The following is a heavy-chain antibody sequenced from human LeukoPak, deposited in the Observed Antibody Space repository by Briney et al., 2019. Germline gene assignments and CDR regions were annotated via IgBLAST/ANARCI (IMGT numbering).Heavy chain of an antibody. CDR3: ARDNFATSGVKYFQH. CDR1: GGTFSIYS. D-gene: IGHD3-9*01. J-gene: IGHJ1*01. Sequence: RASVKVSCKTSGGTFSIYSVSWVRQASGQGLEWMGGIIPKFGSANYAQRFQSRVTITTDEATTTVYMELSSLRSDDTAVYYCARDNFATSGVKYFQHWGQGTLVTVSS. CDR2: IIPKFGSA. V-gene: IGHV1-69*05.